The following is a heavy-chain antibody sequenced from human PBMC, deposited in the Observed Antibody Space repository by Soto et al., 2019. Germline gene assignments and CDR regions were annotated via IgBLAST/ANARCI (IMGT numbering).Heavy chain of an antibody. CDR2: ISNSGST. V-gene: IGHV4-30-4*01. CDR1: GGPVTSDEDY. D-gene: IGHD5-18*01. J-gene: IGHJ4*02. Sequence: SETLSLTCTVSGGPVTSDEDYWTWIRQSPGKGLEWIGYISNSGSTGYNPSLKTRLSMSVDRSKNQFTLRLTSVTAADTAVYFCATESGSTYGYFDHWGQGTQVTSPQ. CDR3: ATESGSTYGYFDH.